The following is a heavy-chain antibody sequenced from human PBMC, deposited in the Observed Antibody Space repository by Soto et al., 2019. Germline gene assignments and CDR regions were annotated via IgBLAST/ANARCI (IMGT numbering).Heavy chain of an antibody. V-gene: IGHV3-21*01. J-gene: IGHJ6*02. CDR3: ARDGYCSGGSCYAPYYYYYYGMDV. CDR1: GFTFSSYS. CDR2: ISSSSSYI. D-gene: IGHD2-15*01. Sequence: GGSLRLSCASSGFTFSSYSMNWVRQAPGKGLELVSSISSSSSYIYYADSVKGRFTISRDNAKNSLYLQMNSLRAEDTAVYYCARDGYCSGGSCYAPYYYYYYGMDVWGQGTTVTVSS.